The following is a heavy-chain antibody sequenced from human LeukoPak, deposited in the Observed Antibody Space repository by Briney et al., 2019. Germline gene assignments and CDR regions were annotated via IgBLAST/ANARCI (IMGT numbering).Heavy chain of an antibody. V-gene: IGHV4-59*12. CDR3: ARDNYGDYVMHY. CDR1: GGSISSYY. D-gene: IGHD4-17*01. CDR2: IYYSGTT. J-gene: IGHJ4*02. Sequence: PSETLSLTCTVSGGSISSYYWNWIRQPPGKGLEWIGYIYYSGTTNYNPSLKSRVSMSVDTSKNQFSLKLSSVTAADTAVYYCARDNYGDYVMHYWGQGTLVTVSS.